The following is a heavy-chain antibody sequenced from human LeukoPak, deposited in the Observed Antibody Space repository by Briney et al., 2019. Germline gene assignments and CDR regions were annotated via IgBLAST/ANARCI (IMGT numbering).Heavy chain of an antibody. CDR1: GFSLSTYS. J-gene: IGHJ2*01. CDR3: ARSRDGNNLWYFDL. D-gene: IGHD5-24*01. Sequence: GGSLRLSCAASGFSLSTYSMNWVRLTPGKRLEWVSSISGSGASYLFYTDSVKGRFTISRDNAQNSVFLEMNSLRAGDTAVYYCARSRDGNNLWYFDLWGRGTLVTVSS. CDR2: ISGSGASYL. V-gene: IGHV3-21*01.